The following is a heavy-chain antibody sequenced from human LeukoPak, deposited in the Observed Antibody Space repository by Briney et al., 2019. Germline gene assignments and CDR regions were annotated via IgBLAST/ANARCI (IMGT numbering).Heavy chain of an antibody. Sequence: ASVKVSCKASGYTFTSYGISWVRQAPGQGLEWMGWISAYNGNTNYAQKFQGRVTMTRNTAINTAYMELSSLRSEDTAVYYCAREPTYGYGPPDDAFDIWDQGTMVTVSS. CDR2: ISAYNGNT. CDR1: GYTFTSYG. V-gene: IGHV1-18*01. CDR3: AREPTYGYGPPDDAFDI. J-gene: IGHJ3*02. D-gene: IGHD5-18*01.